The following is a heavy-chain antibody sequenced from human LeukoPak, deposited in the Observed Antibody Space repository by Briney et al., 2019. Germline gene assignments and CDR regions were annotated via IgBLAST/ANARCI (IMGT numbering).Heavy chain of an antibody. Sequence: SETLSLTCTVSGYSISSAYYWGWIRQPPGKGLEWIGSVYHSGSTYYNPSLKSRVTISVDTSKNQFSLKLTSVTAADTAVYYCAREQVVPAALSFYFDYWGQGTQVTVSS. CDR1: GYSISSAYY. J-gene: IGHJ4*02. D-gene: IGHD2-2*01. CDR3: AREQVVPAALSFYFDY. CDR2: VYHSGST. V-gene: IGHV4-38-2*02.